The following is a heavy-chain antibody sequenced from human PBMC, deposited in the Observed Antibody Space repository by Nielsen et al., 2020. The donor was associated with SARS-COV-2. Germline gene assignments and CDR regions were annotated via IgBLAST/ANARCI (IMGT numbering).Heavy chain of an antibody. CDR2: IFPHDLET. Sequence: GESLKISRKVSGYNFASLWIGWVRQMPGKGLEWLGIIFPHDLETVYSPSFQGQVTISAAKSSNIAYLQWSSLKATDTATYYCARLRSGNYFVDSWGQGTQVAVSS. V-gene: IGHV5-51*01. J-gene: IGHJ4*02. CDR3: ARLRSGNYFVDS. CDR1: GYNFASLW. D-gene: IGHD3-9*01.